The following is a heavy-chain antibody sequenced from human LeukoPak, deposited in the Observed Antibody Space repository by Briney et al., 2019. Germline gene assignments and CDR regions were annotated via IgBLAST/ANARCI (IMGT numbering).Heavy chain of an antibody. V-gene: IGHV4-39*07. CDR1: GGSISSSSYY. CDR2: IHNSGAT. J-gene: IGHJ5*02. Sequence: PSETLSLTCSVSGGSISSSSYYWVWIRQPPGNGLEWIATIHNSGATYYNPSLKSRVTISVDTSKSQFSLKLSSVTAADTAVYYCARVPLPTTTRGFGWFDPWGQGTLVTVSS. D-gene: IGHD3-16*01. CDR3: ARVPLPTTTRGFGWFDP.